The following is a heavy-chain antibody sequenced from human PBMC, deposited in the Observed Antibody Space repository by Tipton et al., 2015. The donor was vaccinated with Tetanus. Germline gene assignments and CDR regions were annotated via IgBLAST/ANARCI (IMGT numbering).Heavy chain of an antibody. Sequence: GSLRLSCAASGFSVTSHYMSWVRQAPGKGLEWVSVVYSGGNTYYADSVKGRFTISRDLSKNTLSLHLTSLRVEDTAIYYCARESNRGGYVDYWGQGALVTVSS. V-gene: IGHV3-53*01. CDR2: VYSGGNT. CDR3: ARESNRGGYVDY. J-gene: IGHJ4*02. CDR1: GFSVTSHY. D-gene: IGHD5-12*01.